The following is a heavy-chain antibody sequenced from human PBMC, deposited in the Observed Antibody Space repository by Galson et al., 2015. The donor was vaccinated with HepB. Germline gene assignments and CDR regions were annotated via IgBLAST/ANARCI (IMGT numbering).Heavy chain of an antibody. Sequence: SVKVSCKASGYTFTSYAMHWVRQAPGQRLEWMGWINAGNGNTKYSQKFQGRVTITRDTSASTAYMELSSLRSEDTAVYYCARDREYSSPPRRGVFDYWGQGTLRTVSS. CDR2: INAGNGNT. CDR3: ARDREYSSPPRRGVFDY. V-gene: IGHV1-3*01. CDR1: GYTFTSYA. J-gene: IGHJ4*02. D-gene: IGHD6-6*01.